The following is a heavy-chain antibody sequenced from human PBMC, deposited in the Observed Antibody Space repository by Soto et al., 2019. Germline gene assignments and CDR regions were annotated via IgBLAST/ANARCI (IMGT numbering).Heavy chain of an antibody. CDR2: ISYDGSNK. Sequence: LRLSCAASGFTFSSYGMHWVRQAPVKGLEWVAVISYDGSNKYYADSVKGRFTISRDNSKNTLYLQMNSLRAEDTAVYYCAKDNVLLWLEAHWFDPWGEGTLVTVSS. CDR1: GFTFSSYG. J-gene: IGHJ5*02. CDR3: AKDNVLLWLEAHWFDP. V-gene: IGHV3-30*18. D-gene: IGHD3-10*01.